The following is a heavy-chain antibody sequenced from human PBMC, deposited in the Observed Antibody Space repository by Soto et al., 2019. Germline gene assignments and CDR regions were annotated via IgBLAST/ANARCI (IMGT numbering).Heavy chain of an antibody. J-gene: IGHJ6*02. CDR1: GYSFTDYH. CDR2: INPKSGGT. CDR3: ARGDSTDCSNGVCSFFYNHDMDV. Sequence: GASVKVSCKASGYSFTDYHIHWVRQAPGQGLEWLGRINPKSGGTSTAQKYQGWVTMTTDTSISTASMELTRLTSDDTAIYYCARGDSTDCSNGVCSFFYNHDMDVWGQGTTVTVSS. V-gene: IGHV1-2*04. D-gene: IGHD2-8*01.